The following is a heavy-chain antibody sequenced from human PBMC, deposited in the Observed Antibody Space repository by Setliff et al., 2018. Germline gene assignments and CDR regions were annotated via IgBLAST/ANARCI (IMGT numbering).Heavy chain of an antibody. CDR2: VYYSGTA. CDR3: ARGGTFRCFDF. D-gene: IGHD5-12*01. J-gene: IGHJ4*02. CDR1: DGSLSTYY. V-gene: IGHV4-59*01. Sequence: PSETLSLTCTVSDGSLSTYYWSWIRQPPGKGLEFIGYVYYSGTANYSPSLRSRLTISVDTSKNQFSLKLRSVTAADTAVYYCARGGTFRCFDFWGQGAPVTVSS.